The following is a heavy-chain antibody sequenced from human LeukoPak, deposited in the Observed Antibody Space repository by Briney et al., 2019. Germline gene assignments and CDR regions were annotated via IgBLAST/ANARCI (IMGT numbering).Heavy chain of an antibody. CDR3: ARVIPLDYGDRSPGGDYFYYMDV. CDR2: ITVYSGNT. J-gene: IGHJ6*03. V-gene: IGHV1-18*01. Sequence: ASVKVSCKASGYTFSSYGISWVRQAPGQGLECMGWITVYSGNTNYAQKVQGRVTMTTDTSTSTAYMELRSLRSDGTAVYYCARVIPLDYGDRSPGGDYFYYMDVWGKGTTVTVSS. CDR1: GYTFSSYG. D-gene: IGHD4-17*01.